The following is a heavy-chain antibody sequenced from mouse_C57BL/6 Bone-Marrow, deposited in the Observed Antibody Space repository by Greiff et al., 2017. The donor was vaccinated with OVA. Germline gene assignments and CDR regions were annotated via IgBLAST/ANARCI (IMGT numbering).Heavy chain of an antibody. CDR2: IYPRSGNT. V-gene: IGHV1-81*01. D-gene: IGHD1-1*01. Sequence: VKLQESGAELARPGASVKLSCKASGYTFTSYGISWVKQRTGQGLEWIGEIYPRSGNTYYNEKFKGKATLTADKSSSTAYMELRSLTSEDSAVYFCARYGSLWYFDVWGTGTTVTVSS. J-gene: IGHJ1*03. CDR1: GYTFTSYG. CDR3: ARYGSLWYFDV.